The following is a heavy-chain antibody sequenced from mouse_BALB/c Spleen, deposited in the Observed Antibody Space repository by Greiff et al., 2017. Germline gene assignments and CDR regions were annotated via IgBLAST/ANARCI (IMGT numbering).Heavy chain of an antibody. CDR3: AREDYDYLYYAMDY. D-gene: IGHD2-4*01. J-gene: IGHJ4*01. V-gene: IGHV5-17*02. Sequence: EVMLVESGGGLVQPGGSRKLSCAASGFTFSSFGMHWVRQAPEKGLEWVAYISSGSSTIYYADTVKGRFTISRDNPKNTLFLQMTSLRSEDTAMYYCAREDYDYLYYAMDYWGQGTSVTVSA. CDR1: GFTFSSFG. CDR2: ISSGSSTI.